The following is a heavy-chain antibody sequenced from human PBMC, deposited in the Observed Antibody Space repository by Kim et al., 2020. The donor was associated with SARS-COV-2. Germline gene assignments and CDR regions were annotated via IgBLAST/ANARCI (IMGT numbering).Heavy chain of an antibody. D-gene: IGHD1-7*01. CDR1: GYTFTSYY. CDR3: ARAISLELPPVAFDI. J-gene: IGHJ3*02. V-gene: IGHV1-46*01. Sequence: ASVKVSCKASGYTFTSYYMHWVRQAPGQGLEWMGIINPSGGSTSYAQKFQGRVTMTRDTSTSTVYMELSSLRSEDTAVYYCARAISLELPPVAFDIWGQGTMVTVSS. CDR2: INPSGGST.